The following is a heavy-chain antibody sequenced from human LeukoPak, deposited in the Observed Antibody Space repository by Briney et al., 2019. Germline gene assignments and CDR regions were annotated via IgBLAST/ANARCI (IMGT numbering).Heavy chain of an antibody. Sequence: GGSLRLSCAASGFTFSRYELNWVRQAPGKGLEWVANINQDGGEKYYVDSVKGRFTISRDNAKNSLYLQMNSLRAEDTAVYYCARVSNNYYYFYMDVWGKGTTVTVSS. D-gene: IGHD2/OR15-2a*01. CDR2: INQDGGEK. CDR1: GFTFSRYE. V-gene: IGHV3-7*01. J-gene: IGHJ6*03. CDR3: ARVSNNYYYFYMDV.